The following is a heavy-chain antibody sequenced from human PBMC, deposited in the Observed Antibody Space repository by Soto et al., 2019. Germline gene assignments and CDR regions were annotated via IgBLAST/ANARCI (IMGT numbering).Heavy chain of an antibody. CDR1: GYTFTSYG. V-gene: IGHV1-18*01. Sequence: ASVKVSCKASGYTFTSYGISWVRQAPGQGLEWMGWISAYNGNTNYAQKLQGRVTMTTDTSTSTAYMELRSLRSDDTAVYYCARDEGGRVVATIPYYYYYYYMDVWGKGTTVTVSS. CDR2: ISAYNGNT. J-gene: IGHJ6*03. CDR3: ARDEGGRVVATIPYYYYYYYMDV. D-gene: IGHD5-12*01.